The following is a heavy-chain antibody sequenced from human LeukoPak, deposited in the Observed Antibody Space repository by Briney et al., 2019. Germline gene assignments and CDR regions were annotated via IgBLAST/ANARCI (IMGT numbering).Heavy chain of an antibody. CDR3: ARDQIYYYDSSGYIDY. D-gene: IGHD3-22*01. Sequence: GGSLRLSCAASGFTVSSNYMSWVRQAPGKGLEWVANIKQDGSEKYYVDSVKGRFTISRDNAKNSLYLQMNSLRAEDTAVYYCARDQIYYYDSSGYIDYWGQGTLVTVSS. CDR2: IKQDGSEK. V-gene: IGHV3-7*01. J-gene: IGHJ4*02. CDR1: GFTVSSNY.